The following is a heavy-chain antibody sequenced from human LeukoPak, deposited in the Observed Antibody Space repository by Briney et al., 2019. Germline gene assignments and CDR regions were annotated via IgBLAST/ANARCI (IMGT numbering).Heavy chain of an antibody. D-gene: IGHD3-3*01. Sequence: PGGSLRLSCAASGFTFSSYAMSWVRQAPGEGLEWVSAISGSGGSTYYADSVKGRFTISRDNSKNTLYLQMNSLRAEDTAVYYCAKVLGKEVTIFGVVIMGAFDYWGQGTLVTVSS. CDR1: GFTFSSYA. J-gene: IGHJ4*02. CDR2: ISGSGGST. CDR3: AKVLGKEVTIFGVVIMGAFDY. V-gene: IGHV3-23*01.